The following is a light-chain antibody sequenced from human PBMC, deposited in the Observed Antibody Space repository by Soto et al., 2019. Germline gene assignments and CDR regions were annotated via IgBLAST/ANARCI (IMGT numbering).Light chain of an antibody. CDR3: QEYDDSPPIT. Sequence: QMTQSRSSLSAAVGDRVTITCRASQSISTWLAWFQQKPGKAPKLLIYDASTLQSGVPSRFSASGSGTDFTLTITRLEPQDFAVYYCQEYDDSPPITFGLGTRLEIK. J-gene: IGKJ5*01. CDR1: QSISTW. CDR2: DAS. V-gene: IGKV1-5*01.